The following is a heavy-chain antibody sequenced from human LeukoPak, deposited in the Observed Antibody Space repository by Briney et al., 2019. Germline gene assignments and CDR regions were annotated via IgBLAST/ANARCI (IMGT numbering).Heavy chain of an antibody. Sequence: GGSLRLSCAASGFTFSSYAMHWVRQAPGKGLEWVAVISYDGSNKYYADSVKGRFTISRDNSKNTLYLQMNSLRAEDTAVYYCAKDRPNGPDGEWEPPGGMDVWGQGTTVTVSS. V-gene: IGHV3-30*04. J-gene: IGHJ6*02. D-gene: IGHD1-26*01. CDR1: GFTFSSYA. CDR2: ISYDGSNK. CDR3: AKDRPNGPDGEWEPPGGMDV.